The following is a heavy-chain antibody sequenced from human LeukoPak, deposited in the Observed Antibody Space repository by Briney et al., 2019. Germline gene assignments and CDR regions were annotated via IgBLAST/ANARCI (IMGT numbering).Heavy chain of an antibody. CDR2: INPNSGGT. CDR3: AREIDHYYGDYGGYYFDY. D-gene: IGHD4-17*01. V-gene: IGHV1-2*04. Sequence: ASVKVSCKASGYTFTGYYMHWVRQAPGQGLEWMGWINPNSGGTNYAQKFQGWVTMTRDTSISTAYMELSRLRSDDTAVYCCAREIDHYYGDYGGYYFDYWGQGTLVTVSS. J-gene: IGHJ4*02. CDR1: GYTFTGYY.